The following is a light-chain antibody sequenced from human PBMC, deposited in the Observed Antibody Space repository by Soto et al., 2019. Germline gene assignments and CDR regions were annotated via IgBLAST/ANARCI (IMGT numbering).Light chain of an antibody. CDR2: AVS. J-gene: IGKJ4*01. Sequence: DIQMTQSPSSLSSSVGDRVTITCRTSQRIDSYLNWYQHKPGQAPKLLIYAVSSLHSGVPSRFSGSGSGTDFILTINSFQAEDFATYYCQQSHSSPLTFGGGTKVDIK. CDR3: QQSHSSPLT. V-gene: IGKV1-39*01. CDR1: QRIDSY.